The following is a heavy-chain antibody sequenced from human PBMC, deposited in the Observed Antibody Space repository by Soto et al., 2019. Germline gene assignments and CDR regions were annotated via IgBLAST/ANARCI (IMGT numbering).Heavy chain of an antibody. V-gene: IGHV3-64*01. CDR3: AREANGGIAARSLRNNWFDP. J-gene: IGHJ5*02. CDR2: ISSNGGST. CDR1: GFTVSSYA. Sequence: PGGSLRLSCAASGFTVSSYAMHWVRQAPGKGLEYVSAISSNGGSTYYANSVKGRFTISRDNSKNTLYLQMGSLRAEDMAVYYCAREANGGIAARSLRNNWFDPWGQGTLVTVSS. D-gene: IGHD6-25*01.